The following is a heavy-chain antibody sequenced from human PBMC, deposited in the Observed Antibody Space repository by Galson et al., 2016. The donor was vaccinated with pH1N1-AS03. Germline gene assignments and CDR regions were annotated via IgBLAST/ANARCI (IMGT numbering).Heavy chain of an antibody. J-gene: IGHJ4*02. V-gene: IGHV4-38-2*01. CDR1: GYSISSGYY. CDR2: IYHSGST. CDR3: ARVGKYFDFWSGYSDFGY. D-gene: IGHD3-3*01. Sequence: ETLSLTCAVSGYSISSGYYWGWIRQPPGKGLEWIGSIYHSGSTYYNPSLMSRVTISVDTSKNRFSLKVTSVTAADTAVYYCARVGKYFDFWSGYSDFGYWGQGTLVTVSS.